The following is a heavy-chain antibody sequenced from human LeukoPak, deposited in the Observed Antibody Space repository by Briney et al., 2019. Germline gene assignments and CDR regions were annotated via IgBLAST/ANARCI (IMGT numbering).Heavy chain of an antibody. CDR1: GGSISSYY. Sequence: PSETLSLTCTVSGGSISSYYWSRIRQPPGKGLEWIGYIYYSGSTNYNPSLKSRVTISVDTSKNQFSLKLSSVTAADTAVYYCASRAAAYYDILTGSEDYYFDYWGQGTLVTVSS. CDR3: ASRAAAYYDILTGSEDYYFDY. V-gene: IGHV4-59*08. D-gene: IGHD3-9*01. CDR2: IYYSGST. J-gene: IGHJ4*02.